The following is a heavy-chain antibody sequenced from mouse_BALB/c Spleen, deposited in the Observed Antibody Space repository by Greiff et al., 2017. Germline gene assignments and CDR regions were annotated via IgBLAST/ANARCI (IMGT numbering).Heavy chain of an antibody. J-gene: IGHJ1*01. CDR3: ARDYYGSSPFDV. CDR1: GYTFTSYT. Sequence: QVQLKQSAAELARPGASVKMSCKASGYTFTSYTMHWVKQRPGQGLEWIGYINPSSGYTEYNQKFKDKTTLTADKSSSTAYMQLSSLTSEDSAVYYCARDYYGSSPFDVWGAGTTVTVSS. V-gene: IGHV1-4*02. CDR2: INPSSGYT. D-gene: IGHD1-1*01.